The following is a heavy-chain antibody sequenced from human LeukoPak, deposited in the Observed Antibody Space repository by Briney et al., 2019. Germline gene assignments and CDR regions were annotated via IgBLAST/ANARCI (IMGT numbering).Heavy chain of an antibody. Sequence: GGSLRLSCAASGFTFSSYAMSWVRQAPGKGLEWVSGISGSAGSTYYADSVKGRLTISRDNSKNTLNLQMNSLRAEDTAVYYCATKPLGSQTIYYFDYWGQGTLVTVSS. J-gene: IGHJ4*02. D-gene: IGHD1-1*01. CDR3: ATKPLGSQTIYYFDY. CDR2: ISGSAGST. V-gene: IGHV3-23*01. CDR1: GFTFSSYA.